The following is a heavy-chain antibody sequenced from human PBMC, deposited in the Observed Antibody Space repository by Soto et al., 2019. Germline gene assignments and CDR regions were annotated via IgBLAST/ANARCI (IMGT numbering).Heavy chain of an antibody. CDR3: ARDRQSCSGGSCSEYFDY. D-gene: IGHD2-15*01. Sequence: QVQLQESGPGLVKPSETLSLTCTVSGGSVSSGSYYWSWIRQPPGKGLEWIGYIYYSGSTNYNPSLKSRVTISVDTSKNQFSLKLSSVTAADTAVYYCARDRQSCSGGSCSEYFDYWGQGTLVTVSS. CDR2: IYYSGST. CDR1: GGSVSSGSYY. J-gene: IGHJ4*02. V-gene: IGHV4-61*01.